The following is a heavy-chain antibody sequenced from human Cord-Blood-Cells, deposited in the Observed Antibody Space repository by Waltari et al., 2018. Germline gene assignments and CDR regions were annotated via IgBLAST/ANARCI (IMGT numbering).Heavy chain of an antibody. V-gene: IGHV5-51*01. D-gene: IGHD6-13*01. CDR3: ARQRSIAAAGDY. J-gene: IGHJ4*02. Sequence: EVQMVQSGAEVKKPGAYLKISCKGSGYSFTSHWIGWVRQMPGKGLEWMGIIYPGDSDTRYIPSFQGQVTISADKSISTAYLQWSSLKASDTAMYYCARQRSIAAAGDYWGQGTLVTVSS. CDR1: GYSFTSHW. CDR2: IYPGDSDT.